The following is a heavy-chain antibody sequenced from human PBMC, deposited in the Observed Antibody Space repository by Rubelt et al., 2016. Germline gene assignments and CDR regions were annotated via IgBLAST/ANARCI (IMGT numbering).Heavy chain of an antibody. D-gene: IGHD4-23*01. CDR1: GGSISSGGYY. V-gene: IGHV4-31*03. J-gene: IGHJ4*02. CDR3: ASSTTVVTSFDY. Sequence: QVQLQESGPGLVKPSQTLSLTCTVSGGSISSGGYYWSWIRQHPGKGLEWIGYIYYSGSTYYNPSPNGRVTISVDTSKNQFSLKLSSVTAADTAVYYCASSTTVVTSFDYWGQGTLVTVSS. CDR2: IYYSGST.